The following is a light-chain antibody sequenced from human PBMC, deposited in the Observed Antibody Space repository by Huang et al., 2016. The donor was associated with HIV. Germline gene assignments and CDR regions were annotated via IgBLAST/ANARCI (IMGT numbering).Light chain of an antibody. J-gene: IGKJ4*01. Sequence: EIVLTQSPATLSLSPGDRATLFCRASQSVGVYLAWYQQKPGQAPRLLIFEAANRATGIPDRFSGSGSGTDFTLTIDSLQPDDFAIYYCQQRTKWPPVLTFGGGTRVEIK. CDR3: QQRTKWPPVLT. CDR1: QSVGVY. CDR2: EAA. V-gene: IGKV3-11*01.